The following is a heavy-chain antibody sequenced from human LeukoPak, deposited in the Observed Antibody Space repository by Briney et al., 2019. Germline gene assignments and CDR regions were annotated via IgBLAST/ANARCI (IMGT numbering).Heavy chain of an antibody. Sequence: SETLSHTCAVYGGSFSGYYWSWIRQPPGKGLEWIGEINHSGSTNYNPSLKSRVTISVDTSKNQFSLKLSSVTAADTAVYYCARARGGYWGQGTLVTVSS. CDR1: GGSFSGYY. V-gene: IGHV4-34*01. J-gene: IGHJ4*02. CDR2: INHSGST. CDR3: ARARGGY.